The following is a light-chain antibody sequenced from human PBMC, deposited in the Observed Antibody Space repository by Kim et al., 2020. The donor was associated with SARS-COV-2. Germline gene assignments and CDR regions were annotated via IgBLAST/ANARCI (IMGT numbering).Light chain of an antibody. J-gene: IGLJ3*02. Sequence: ALGQTVRITCQGDSLRNYSASWYQQKPGQAPLLVIYGKNNRPSGIPDRFSGASSGDTASLTITGAQAEDEADYYCNSRGTSGDRWVFGGGTKLTVL. CDR1: SLRNYS. CDR3: NSRGTSGDRWV. CDR2: GKN. V-gene: IGLV3-19*01.